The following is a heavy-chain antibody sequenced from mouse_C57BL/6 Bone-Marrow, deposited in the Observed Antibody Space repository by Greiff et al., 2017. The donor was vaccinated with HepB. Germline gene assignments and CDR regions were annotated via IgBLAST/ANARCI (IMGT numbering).Heavy chain of an antibody. CDR2: IRNKANGYTT. V-gene: IGHV7-3*01. D-gene: IGHD2-4*01. CDR1: GFTFTDYY. CDR3: ARYPLYYDHDEGYFDV. J-gene: IGHJ1*03. Sequence: EVMLVESGGGLVQPGGSLSLSCAASGFTFTDYYMSWVRQPPGKALEWLGFIRNKANGYTTEYSASVKGRFTISRDNSQSILYLQMNALRAEDSATYYCARYPLYYDHDEGYFDVWGTGTTVTVSS.